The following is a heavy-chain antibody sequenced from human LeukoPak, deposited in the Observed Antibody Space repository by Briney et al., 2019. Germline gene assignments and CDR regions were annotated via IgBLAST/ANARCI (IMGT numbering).Heavy chain of an antibody. CDR1: GYTFTNYY. CDR2: INPKSGGT. V-gene: IGHV1-2*02. CDR3: ARDYTEGAKYLGY. J-gene: IGHJ4*02. Sequence: ASVKVSCKTSGYTFTNYYMHWVRQAPGQGPEWMGWINPKSGGTNYAQKFQGRVTMTRDTSTSTAYMELRSLRSDDTAVYYCARDYTEGAKYLGYWGQGTLVTVSS. D-gene: IGHD1-26*01.